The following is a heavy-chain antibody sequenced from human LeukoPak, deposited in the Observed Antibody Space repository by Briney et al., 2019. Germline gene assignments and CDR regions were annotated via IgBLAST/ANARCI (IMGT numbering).Heavy chain of an antibody. Sequence: PSETLSLTCSVSGGSISSYYWTWIRQPPGKGLEWIGYRYYSGSTTYNPSLESRVTISVDTSKSQFSLKLISVTAADTAIYYCARVRGDFETDWGQGTLVTVSP. CDR3: ARVRGDFETD. D-gene: IGHD3-16*01. J-gene: IGHJ1*01. V-gene: IGHV4-59*01. CDR2: RYYSGST. CDR1: GGSISSYY.